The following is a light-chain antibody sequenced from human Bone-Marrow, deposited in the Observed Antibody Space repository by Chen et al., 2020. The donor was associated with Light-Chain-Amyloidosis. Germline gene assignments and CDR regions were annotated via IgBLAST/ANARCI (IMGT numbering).Light chain of an antibody. CDR1: DLPTKY. CDR2: RDT. Sequence: SYELTQPPSVSVSPGQTARITCSGDDLPTKYAYWYQQKPGQAPVLGIHRDTERPSGISARFSGSSSGTTATLTISGVQAEDEAEYHCQSADSSGTYEVIFGGGTKLTVL. J-gene: IGLJ2*01. CDR3: QSADSSGTYEVI. V-gene: IGLV3-25*03.